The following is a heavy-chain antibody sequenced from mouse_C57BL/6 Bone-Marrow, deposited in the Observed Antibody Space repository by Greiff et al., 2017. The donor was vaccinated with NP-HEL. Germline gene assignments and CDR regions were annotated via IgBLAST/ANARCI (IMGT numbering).Heavy chain of an antibody. D-gene: IGHD1-3*01. CDR2: ISYDGSN. CDR3: ARDPYIPY. J-gene: IGHJ2*01. CDR1: GYSITSGYY. V-gene: IGHV3-6*01. Sequence: DVQLQESGPGLVKPSQSLSLTCSVTGYSITSGYYWNWIRQFPGNKLEWMGYISYDGSNNYNPSLKNRISITRDTSKNQFFLKLNSVTTEDTATYYCARDPYIPYWGQGTTLTVSS.